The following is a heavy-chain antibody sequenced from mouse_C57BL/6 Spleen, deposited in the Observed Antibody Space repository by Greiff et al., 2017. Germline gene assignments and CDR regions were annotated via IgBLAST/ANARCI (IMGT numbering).Heavy chain of an antibody. J-gene: IGHJ2*01. D-gene: IGHD1-1*01. V-gene: IGHV5-17*01. CDR1: GFTFSDYG. Sequence: EVKLVESGGGLVKPGGSLKLSCAASGFTFSDYGMHWVRQAPETGLEWVAYISSGSSTIYYADTVTGRFTISRDNDKNTLFLQMTSLRSEDTAMYYCASAVKGAYFDYWGQGTTLTVSS. CDR3: ASAVKGAYFDY. CDR2: ISSGSSTI.